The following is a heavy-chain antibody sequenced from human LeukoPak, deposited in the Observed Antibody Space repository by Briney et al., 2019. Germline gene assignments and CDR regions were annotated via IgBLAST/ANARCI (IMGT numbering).Heavy chain of an antibody. CDR2: IYYSGST. J-gene: IGHJ4*02. D-gene: IGHD5-24*01. Sequence: SETLSLTCTVSGGSISSGGYYWSWIRQHPGKGLEWIGYIYYSGSTYYNPSLKSRVTISVDTSKNQFSLKLSSVTAADTAVYYCARDREMALGYWGQGTLVTVSS. CDR3: ARDREMALGY. V-gene: IGHV4-31*03. CDR1: GGSISSGGYY.